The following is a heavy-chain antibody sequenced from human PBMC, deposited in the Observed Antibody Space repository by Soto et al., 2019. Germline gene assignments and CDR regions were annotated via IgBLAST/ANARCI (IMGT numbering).Heavy chain of an antibody. Sequence: QVQLQESGPGLVKPSETLSLTCTVSGGSISSYYWSWIRQPPGKGLEWIGYIYYSGSTNYNPSRXRXVXIXXDTSKNHFSLKLSSVTAADTAVYYWARVWGGAFDIWGQGTMVTVCS. CDR3: ARVWGGAFDI. J-gene: IGHJ3*02. CDR2: IYYSGST. CDR1: GGSISSYY. D-gene: IGHD3-10*01. V-gene: IGHV4-59*01.